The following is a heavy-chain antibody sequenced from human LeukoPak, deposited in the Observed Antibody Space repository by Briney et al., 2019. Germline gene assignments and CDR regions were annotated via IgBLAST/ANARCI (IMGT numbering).Heavy chain of an antibody. Sequence: GESLRISCQGSGYRFTRYWISWVRQMHGKGLEWMGRIDPSDSYTNYSPSFQGHVTISADKSISTAYLQWSSLKASDTAIYYCARDTISDYWGQGTQVTVSS. D-gene: IGHD3-10*01. J-gene: IGHJ4*02. CDR2: IDPSDSYT. CDR1: GYRFTRYW. CDR3: ARDTISDY. V-gene: IGHV5-10-1*01.